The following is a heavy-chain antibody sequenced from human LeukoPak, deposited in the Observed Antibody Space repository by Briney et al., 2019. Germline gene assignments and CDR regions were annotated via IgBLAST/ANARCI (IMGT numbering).Heavy chain of an antibody. D-gene: IGHD2-15*01. V-gene: IGHV3-20*04. J-gene: IGHJ6*02. CDR1: GFKFDDYG. Sequence: PGGSLRLSCAASGFKFDDYGMSWVRQAPGKGLEWVSGINWNGGSTGYADSVRGRFTISRDNAKNSLYLLMNSLRAEDTALYYCARDFDDSQGVWGHGTTVTVSS. CDR3: ARDFDDSQGV. CDR2: INWNGGST.